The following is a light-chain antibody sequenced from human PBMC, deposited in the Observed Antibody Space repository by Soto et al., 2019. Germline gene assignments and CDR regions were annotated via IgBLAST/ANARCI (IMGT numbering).Light chain of an antibody. CDR2: SAS. Sequence: DIQLTQSPSSLSASVGDRVTITCRVSQGISSHLNWYRQKPGKVPKLLIYSASNVQYGVASWFSGRCTGTDFTLTISSLQPADVATYYGQRTYNAPLATFGPGTKVDIK. CDR3: QRTYNAPLAT. J-gene: IGKJ3*01. CDR1: QGISSH. V-gene: IGKV1-27*01.